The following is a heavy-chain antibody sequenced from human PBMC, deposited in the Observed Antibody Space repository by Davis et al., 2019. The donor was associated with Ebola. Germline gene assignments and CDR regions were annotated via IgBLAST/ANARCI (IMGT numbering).Heavy chain of an antibody. CDR1: GFTFSSYA. CDR2: ISGSGGST. D-gene: IGHD3-22*01. CDR3: ARVTLWWDDDSGGPTTYYYDT. Sequence: GESLKIPCAASGFTFSSYAMSWVRQAPGKGLEWVSAISGSGGSTYYADSVKGRFTSSRDNSENTLYLQMIKLRAEDTATYYCARVTLWWDDDSGGPTTYYYDTWGQGAQVTVSS. J-gene: IGHJ4*02. V-gene: IGHV3-23*01.